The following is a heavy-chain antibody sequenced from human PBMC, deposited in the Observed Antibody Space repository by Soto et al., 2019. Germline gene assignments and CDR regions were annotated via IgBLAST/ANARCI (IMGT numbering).Heavy chain of an antibody. J-gene: IGHJ6*02. D-gene: IGHD5-12*01. CDR3: ARDRLVVATIYYYYGMDV. CDR2: ISAYNGNT. CDR1: GYTFTSYG. V-gene: IGHV1-18*04. Sequence: ASVKVSCKASGYTFTSYGISWVRQAPGQGLEWMGWISAYNGNTNYAQKLQGRVTMTTDTSTSTAYMELRSLRSDDTAVYYCARDRLVVATIYYYYGMDVWGQGTTVTVSS.